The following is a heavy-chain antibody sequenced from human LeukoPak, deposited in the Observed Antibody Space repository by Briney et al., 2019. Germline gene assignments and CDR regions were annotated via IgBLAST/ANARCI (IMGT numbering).Heavy chain of an antibody. V-gene: IGHV7-4-1*02. CDR2: INTYTGNP. J-gene: IGHJ4*02. CDR3: ARWDYDSSGYALYYFDS. CDR1: GYTFSSYA. D-gene: IGHD3-22*01. Sequence: ASVKVSCKASGYTFSSYAMNWVRQAPGQGLEWMGWINTYTGNPTYAQGFTGRFVFSLDTSVSTAYLQISSLKAEDTAVYYCARWDYDSSGYALYYFDSWGQGTLVTVSS.